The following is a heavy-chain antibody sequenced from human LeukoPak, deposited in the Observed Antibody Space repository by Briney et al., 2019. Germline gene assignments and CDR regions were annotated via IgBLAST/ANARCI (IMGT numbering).Heavy chain of an antibody. Sequence: AGGSLRLSCAASGFIFSHYDMHWVRQAPGKGLECVAFIRYDGVDKSYADSVKGRFTISRDNAKNTLYLHMNSLRAEDTAVYYCARFYGGSALDNWGQGTMVTVSS. CDR1: GFIFSHYD. J-gene: IGHJ3*02. D-gene: IGHD3-16*01. CDR3: ARFYGGSALDN. V-gene: IGHV3-30*02. CDR2: IRYDGVDK.